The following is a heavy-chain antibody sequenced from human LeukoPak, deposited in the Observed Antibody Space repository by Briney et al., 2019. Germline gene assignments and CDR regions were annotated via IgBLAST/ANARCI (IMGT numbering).Heavy chain of an antibody. Sequence: NPSETLSLTCTVSGGSISSYYWSWIRQPPGKGLEWIGYIYYGGSTNYNPSLKSRVTISVDTSKNQFSLKLSSVTAADTAVYYCARGLRYCSGGSCRGYFDYWGQGTLVTVSS. CDR1: GGSISSYY. V-gene: IGHV4-59*01. CDR2: IYYGGST. J-gene: IGHJ4*02. CDR3: ARGLRYCSGGSCRGYFDY. D-gene: IGHD2-15*01.